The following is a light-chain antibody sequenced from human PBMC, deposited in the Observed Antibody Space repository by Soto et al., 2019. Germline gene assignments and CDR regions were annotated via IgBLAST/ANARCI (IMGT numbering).Light chain of an antibody. V-gene: IGKV1-5*01. Sequence: DIQMTQSPSSLSASVGDRVTITCRASQSISNYLNWYQQKPGKAPNLLIYDASNLQSGVPSRFSGSVSGTEFTLTISSLQPDDFATYYCQQYKSYSPITFGQGTRREIK. CDR3: QQYKSYSPIT. CDR2: DAS. J-gene: IGKJ5*01. CDR1: QSISNY.